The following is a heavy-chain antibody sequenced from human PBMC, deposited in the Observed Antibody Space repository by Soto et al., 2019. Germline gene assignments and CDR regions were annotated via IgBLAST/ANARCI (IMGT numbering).Heavy chain of an antibody. CDR3: ARDRERYANLPLCGVDF. J-gene: IGHJ4*02. CDR2: VSYDGSNF. CDR1: GFTFYIYA. V-gene: IGHV3-30*04. Sequence: PRGSLRLACAASGFTFYIYAMDWVCQAPGKGLEWVAVVSYDGSNFYYGDSVKGRFTISRDNSKTTLYLQMDSLRTEDTAVYYCARDRERYANLPLCGVDFWGQGTLVTVSS. D-gene: IGHD2-8*01.